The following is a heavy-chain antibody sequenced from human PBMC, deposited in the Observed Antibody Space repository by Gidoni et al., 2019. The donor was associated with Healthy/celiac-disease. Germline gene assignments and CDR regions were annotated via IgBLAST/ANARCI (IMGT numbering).Heavy chain of an antibody. CDR3: ARSSGSYYLGRAFDI. J-gene: IGHJ3*02. D-gene: IGHD1-26*01. CDR2: ISSRSSYI. Sequence: EVQLVESGGGLVKPGGSLRLSCAASGFTFSSYSMNWVRQAPGKGLEWVSSISSRSSYIYYADSVKGRFTISRDNAKNALYLQRNSLRAEDTAVYYCARSSGSYYLGRAFDIWGQGTMVTVSS. V-gene: IGHV3-21*01. CDR1: GFTFSSYS.